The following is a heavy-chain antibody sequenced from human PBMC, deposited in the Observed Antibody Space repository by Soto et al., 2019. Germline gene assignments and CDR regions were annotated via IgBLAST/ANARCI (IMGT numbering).Heavy chain of an antibody. CDR2: IIPILGIA. Sequence: QVQLVQSGAEVKKPGSSVKVSCKASGGTFSSYTISWVRQAPGQGLEWMGRIIPILGIANYAQKFQGRVTLNADKSTSTADMELSGLRSEDTAVYYCARGLYCSSTSCYGAAGYYGMDVWGQGTTVTVSS. CDR1: GGTFSSYT. V-gene: IGHV1-69*02. J-gene: IGHJ6*02. CDR3: ARGLYCSSTSCYGAAGYYGMDV. D-gene: IGHD2-2*01.